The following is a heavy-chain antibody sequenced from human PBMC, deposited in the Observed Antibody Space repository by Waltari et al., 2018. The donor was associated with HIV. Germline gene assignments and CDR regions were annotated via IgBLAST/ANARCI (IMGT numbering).Heavy chain of an antibody. D-gene: IGHD4-17*01. CDR2: FHHSGRT. Sequence: QVKLQESGPGLVRPSETLSLTCTVSGFSISSGYYWGWIRQPPGKGLEWIGSFHHSGRTYNNPSLKSRATVSTDTSKNQISLKLTSVTATDTALYYCARYPGYGDYPIFDYWGQGQQVTVSS. J-gene: IGHJ4*02. V-gene: IGHV4-38-2*02. CDR3: ARYPGYGDYPIFDY. CDR1: GFSISSGYY.